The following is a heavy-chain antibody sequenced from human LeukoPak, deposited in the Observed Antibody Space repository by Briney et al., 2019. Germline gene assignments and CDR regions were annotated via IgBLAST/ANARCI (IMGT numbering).Heavy chain of an antibody. V-gene: IGHV1-46*01. D-gene: IGHD3-3*01. CDR1: GYTFTSYH. J-gene: IGHJ5*02. CDR2: INPSGGST. CDR3: AREAITIFGLVRTQTTKGPHRFDP. Sequence: ASVKVSCKASGYTFTSYHMHWVRQAPGQGLEWMGIINPSGGSTNYAQRFWGRVTMTRDMSTGTVYMELSSLTSEDTAVYYCAREAITIFGLVRTQTTKGPHRFDPWGQGTLVTVSS.